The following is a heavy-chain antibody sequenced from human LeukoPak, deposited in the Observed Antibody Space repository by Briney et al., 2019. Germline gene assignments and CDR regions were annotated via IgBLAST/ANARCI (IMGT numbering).Heavy chain of an antibody. D-gene: IGHD2-2*01. V-gene: IGHV3-23*01. Sequence: SGGSLRLSCAASGFTFSSYAMSWVRQAPGKGLEWVSAISGSGGSTYYADSVKGRFTISRDNSKNTLYLQMNSLRAEDTAVYYCAKGRGGDCSSTSCYLRPSWFDPWGQGTLVTVSS. CDR3: AKGRGGDCSSTSCYLRPSWFDP. J-gene: IGHJ5*02. CDR2: ISGSGGST. CDR1: GFTFSSYA.